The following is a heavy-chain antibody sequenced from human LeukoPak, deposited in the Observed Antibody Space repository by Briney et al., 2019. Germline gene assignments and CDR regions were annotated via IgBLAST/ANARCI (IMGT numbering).Heavy chain of an antibody. CDR1: GFTVSSNY. CDR2: IYSGGST. V-gene: IGHV3-66*01. D-gene: IGHD2-2*01. Sequence: GGSLRLSCAASGFTVSSNYMSWVRQAPGKGLEWVSVIYSGGSTYYADSVKGRFTISRDNSKNTLYLRMNSLRAEDTAVYYCARGLWSVVPAATAFDYWGQGTLVTVSS. J-gene: IGHJ4*02. CDR3: ARGLWSVVPAATAFDY.